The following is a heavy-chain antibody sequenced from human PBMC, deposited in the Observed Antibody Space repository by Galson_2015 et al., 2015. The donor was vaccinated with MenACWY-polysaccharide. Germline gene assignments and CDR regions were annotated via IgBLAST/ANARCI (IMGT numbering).Heavy chain of an antibody. CDR1: GFSLDTTKMR. V-gene: IGHV2-70*04. D-gene: IGHD1-26*01. J-gene: IGHJ4*02. CDR3: VRESVSYYQMDS. Sequence: PALVKPTQTLTLTCTFSGFSLDTTKMRVSWIRQPPGKALEWLARIDWDGDQYYPTSLKTRLTISKDTSKNQEVLTITNMDPVDTATYYSVRESVSYYQMDSWGQGTLVTVSS. CDR2: IDWDGDQ.